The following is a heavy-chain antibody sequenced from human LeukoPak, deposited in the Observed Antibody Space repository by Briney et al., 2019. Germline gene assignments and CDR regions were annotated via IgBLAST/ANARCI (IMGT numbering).Heavy chain of an antibody. CDR3: ARDSPGYGGYDF. Sequence: GGSLRLSCAASGFTFSRYWMSWVRQAPGKGPEWVANIKQDGSEKYYVGSVKGRFTISKDNAKTSLYLQMNSMRAEDTAVYYCARDSPGYGGYDFWGQGTLVTVSS. J-gene: IGHJ4*02. CDR2: IKQDGSEK. CDR1: GFTFSRYW. D-gene: IGHD5-12*01. V-gene: IGHV3-7*01.